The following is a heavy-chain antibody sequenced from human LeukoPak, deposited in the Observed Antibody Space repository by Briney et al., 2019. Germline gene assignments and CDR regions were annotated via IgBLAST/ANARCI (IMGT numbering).Heavy chain of an antibody. J-gene: IGHJ4*02. CDR1: GVSFSGYY. Sequence: SETLSLTCAVYGVSFSGYYWSWLRRPPGKGLEGIGEINHSGSTNYNPSLKSRVTISVDTSKNQFSLKLSSVTAADTAVYYCARDPYIVATTTPPFDYWGQGTLVTVSS. CDR3: ARDPYIVATTTPPFDY. CDR2: INHSGST. V-gene: IGHV4-34*01. D-gene: IGHD5-12*01.